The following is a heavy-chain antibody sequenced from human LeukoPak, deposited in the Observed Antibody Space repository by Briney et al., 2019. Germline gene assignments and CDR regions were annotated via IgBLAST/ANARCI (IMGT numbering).Heavy chain of an antibody. CDR3: ARVGCSGGTCYDY. CDR2: ISSGSNYI. CDR1: GFTFSSYS. Sequence: GGPLRLSCAASGFTFSSYSMYWVRQAPGKGLEGVSFISSGSNYIYYIDSVKGRFTISRDNAKNSLYLQMNSLRVEDTAIYYCARVGCSGGTCYDYWGQGTLVTVSS. D-gene: IGHD2-15*01. J-gene: IGHJ4*02. V-gene: IGHV3-21*01.